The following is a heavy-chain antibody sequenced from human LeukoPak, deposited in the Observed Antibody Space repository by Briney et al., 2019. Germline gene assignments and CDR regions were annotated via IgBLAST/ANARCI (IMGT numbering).Heavy chain of an antibody. Sequence: GGSLRLSCAASGFTFSIYAMSWIRQAPGKGLEWVSSISGSGGNTFYADSVKGQFTISRDNSKNTLYLQMNSLRSEDTAVYYCARDRSSSSTRMDVWGQGTTVTVSS. D-gene: IGHD6-6*01. CDR1: GFTFSIYA. V-gene: IGHV3-23*01. J-gene: IGHJ6*02. CDR2: ISGSGGNT. CDR3: ARDRSSSSTRMDV.